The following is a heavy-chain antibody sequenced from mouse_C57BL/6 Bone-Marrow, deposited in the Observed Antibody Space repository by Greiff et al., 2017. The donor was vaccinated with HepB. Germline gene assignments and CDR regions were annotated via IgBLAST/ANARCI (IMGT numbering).Heavy chain of an antibody. CDR2: ISNLAYSI. J-gene: IGHJ1*03. Sequence: EVQVVESGGGLVQPGGSLKLSCAASGFTFSDYGMAWVRQAPRKGPEWVAFISNLAYSIYYADTVTGRFTISRGNAKNTLYLEMSSLRSEDTAMYYCARKGDYYGSSYWYFDVWGTGTTVTVSS. CDR1: GFTFSDYG. D-gene: IGHD1-1*01. CDR3: ARKGDYYGSSYWYFDV. V-gene: IGHV5-15*01.